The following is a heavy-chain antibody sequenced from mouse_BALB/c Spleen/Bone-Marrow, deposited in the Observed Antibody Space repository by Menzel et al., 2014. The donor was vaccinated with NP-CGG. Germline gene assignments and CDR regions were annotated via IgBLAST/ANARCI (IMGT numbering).Heavy chain of an antibody. D-gene: IGHD2-4*01. CDR1: GFTFSSFG. CDR3: ARARSTMITTGTLDY. CDR2: ISSGSSTI. Sequence: EVMLVESGGGLVQPGGSRKLSCAASGFTFSSFGMHWVRQAPEKGLEWVAYISSGSSTIYYADTLKGRLTISRDNPKNTLFLQMTSLRSEDTAMYYCARARSTMITTGTLDYWGQGTSVTVSS. J-gene: IGHJ4*01. V-gene: IGHV5-17*02.